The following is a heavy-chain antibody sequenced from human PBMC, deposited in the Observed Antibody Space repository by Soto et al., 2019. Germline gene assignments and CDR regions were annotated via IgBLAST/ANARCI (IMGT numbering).Heavy chain of an antibody. CDR1: GGSFSGNY. CDR3: AGLYPYESSGYHLNY. D-gene: IGHD3-22*01. V-gene: IGHV4-34*01. Sequence: PSETLSLTCAVYGGSFSGNYWTWIRQPPGKGLEWIGEINHSGSPNYNPSLKSRVTISVDTSKNQFSLKLRSVTAADTAVFYCAGLYPYESSGYHLNYWGQGALVTVSS. CDR2: INHSGSP. J-gene: IGHJ4*02.